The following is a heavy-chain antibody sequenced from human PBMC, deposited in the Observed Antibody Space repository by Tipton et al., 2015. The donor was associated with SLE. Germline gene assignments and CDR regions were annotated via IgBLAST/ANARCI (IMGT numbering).Heavy chain of an antibody. Sequence: QLVQSGPEVKKPGSSVKVSCKASGGTFSSYAISWVRQAPGQGLEWMGGIIPIFGTANYAQKFQGRVTITADESTSTAYMELSSLRSEDTAVYYCTTENTYYDPMDAFDIWGQGTMVTVSS. D-gene: IGHD3-3*01. CDR1: GGTFSSYA. CDR3: TTENTYYDPMDAFDI. V-gene: IGHV1-69*01. J-gene: IGHJ3*02. CDR2: IIPIFGTA.